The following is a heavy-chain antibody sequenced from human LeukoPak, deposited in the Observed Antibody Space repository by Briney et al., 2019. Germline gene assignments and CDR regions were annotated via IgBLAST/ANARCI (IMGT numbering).Heavy chain of an antibody. J-gene: IGHJ4*02. CDR1: SGSITAIDNHY. Sequence: PSETLSLTCGMSSGSITAIDNHYWGWIRQPPGKGLEWIGSINRGGHTYYNPPLESRFTISVDTSKNQFSLMVTSVTAADTAVYYCAGQRAWFGEWAFDYWGPGTLVTVSS. D-gene: IGHD3-10*01. CDR2: INRGGHT. V-gene: IGHV4-39*01. CDR3: AGQRAWFGEWAFDY.